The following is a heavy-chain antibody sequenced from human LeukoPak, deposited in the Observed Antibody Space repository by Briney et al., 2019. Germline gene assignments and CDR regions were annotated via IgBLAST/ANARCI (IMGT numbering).Heavy chain of an antibody. J-gene: IGHJ6*02. CDR1: GGSISSYY. Sequence: SETLSLTCTVSGGSISSYYWSWIRQPPGKGPEWIGYIYYSGSTNYNPSLKSRVTISVDTSKNQFSLKLSSVTAADTAVYYCARDRVSIAAAGNYYYYGMDVWGQGTTVTVSS. CDR2: IYYSGST. D-gene: IGHD6-13*01. V-gene: IGHV4-59*01. CDR3: ARDRVSIAAAGNYYYYGMDV.